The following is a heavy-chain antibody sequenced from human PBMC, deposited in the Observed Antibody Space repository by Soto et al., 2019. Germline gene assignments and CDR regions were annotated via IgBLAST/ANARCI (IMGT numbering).Heavy chain of an antibody. CDR1: GFTFSSYA. CDR2: ISYDGSNK. J-gene: IGHJ4*02. D-gene: IGHD2-2*01. CDR3: ARDQKRYCISTSCFSVDY. V-gene: IGHV3-30-3*01. Sequence: GGSLRLSCAASGFTFSSYAMHWVRQAPGKGLEWVAVISYDGSNKYYADSVKGRFTISRDNSKNTLYLQMNSLRAEDTAVYYFARDQKRYCISTSCFSVDYWGQGTLVTVSS.